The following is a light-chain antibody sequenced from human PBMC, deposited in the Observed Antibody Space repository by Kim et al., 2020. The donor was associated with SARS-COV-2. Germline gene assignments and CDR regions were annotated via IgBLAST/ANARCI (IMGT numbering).Light chain of an antibody. CDR1: SSDVGSNNY. Sequence: GQVVSNSCIGTSSDVGSNNYVSWYQQHTGNAPKLMIYDVSNRPSGVSDRFSGSKSGNSASLTISGLQAEDEADYYCSTYTSSSTLLFGGGTQLTV. CDR3: STYTSSSTLL. J-gene: IGLJ2*01. CDR2: DVS. V-gene: IGLV2-14*03.